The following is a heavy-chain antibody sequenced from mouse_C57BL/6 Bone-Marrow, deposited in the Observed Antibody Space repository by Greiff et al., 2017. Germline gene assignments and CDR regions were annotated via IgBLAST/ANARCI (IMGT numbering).Heavy chain of an antibody. J-gene: IGHJ4*01. Sequence: VQLKESEGGLVQPGSSMKLSCTASGFTFSDYYMAWVRQVPEKGLEWVANINYDGSSTYYLDSLKSRFIIARDNAKNILYLQMSSLKSEDTATYYCARDDDSLAMDYWGQGTAVTVSS. CDR1: GFTFSDYY. D-gene: IGHD2-4*01. CDR3: ARDDDSLAMDY. CDR2: INYDGSST. V-gene: IGHV5-16*01.